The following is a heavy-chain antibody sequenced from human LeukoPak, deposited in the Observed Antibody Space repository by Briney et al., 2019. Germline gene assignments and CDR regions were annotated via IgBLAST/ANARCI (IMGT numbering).Heavy chain of an antibody. D-gene: IGHD1-26*01. CDR2: ISFSSSYI. CDR3: ASMGVGVFDI. V-gene: IGHV3-21*06. J-gene: IGHJ3*02. CDR1: GFSFSSNS. Sequence: GGSLRLSCAASGFSFSSNSMNWVRQAPGKGLEWVSHISFSSSYIYYADSVKGRFTISRDNAKNSLYLQMNSLRAEDTAVYYCASMGVGVFDIWGQGTKVTVSS.